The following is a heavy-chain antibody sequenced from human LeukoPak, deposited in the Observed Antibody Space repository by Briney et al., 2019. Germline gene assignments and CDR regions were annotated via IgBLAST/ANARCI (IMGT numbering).Heavy chain of an antibody. CDR1: GGSISSYY. Sequence: SETLSLTCTVSGGSISSYYWSWIRQPPGKGLEWIGYIYTSGSTNYNPSLKSRVTISVDTSKNQFSLKLSSVTAADTAVYYCARLRAVAGRTNWFDPWGQGILVTVPS. J-gene: IGHJ5*02. CDR2: IYTSGST. CDR3: ARLRAVAGRTNWFDP. D-gene: IGHD6-19*01. V-gene: IGHV4-4*09.